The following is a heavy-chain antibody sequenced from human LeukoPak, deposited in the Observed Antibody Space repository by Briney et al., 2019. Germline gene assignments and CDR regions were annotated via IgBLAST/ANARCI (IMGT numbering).Heavy chain of an antibody. CDR2: IYYSGST. CDR1: GGSISSSSYY. D-gene: IGHD3-22*01. Sequence: SETLSLTCTVSGGSISSSSYYWGWIRQPPGKGLEWIGSIYYSGSTYYNPSLKSRVTISVDTSKNQFSLKLSSVTAADTAVYYCARGIYYYDSSGYYTGYNWFDPWGQGTLVTVSS. J-gene: IGHJ5*02. CDR3: ARGIYYYDSSGYYTGYNWFDP. V-gene: IGHV4-39*07.